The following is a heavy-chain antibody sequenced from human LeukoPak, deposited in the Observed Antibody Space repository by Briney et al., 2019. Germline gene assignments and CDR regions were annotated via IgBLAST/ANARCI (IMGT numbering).Heavy chain of an antibody. CDR2: ISYDGNDK. V-gene: IGHV3-30*18. CDR3: AKDLWSRNVAADDTVV. J-gene: IGHJ4*02. CDR1: GFTFSSYG. Sequence: PGKSLRLSCAASGFTFSSYGMHSVRQAPGKGLEWVAFISYDGNDKYYADSMKGRFTISRDNSKNTLNLQMNSLRAEDTAVYYCAKDLWSRNVAADDTVVWGQGTLVTVSS. D-gene: IGHD3-10*01.